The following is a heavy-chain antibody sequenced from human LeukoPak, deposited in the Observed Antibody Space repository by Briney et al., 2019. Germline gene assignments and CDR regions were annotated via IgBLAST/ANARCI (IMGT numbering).Heavy chain of an antibody. CDR3: ARTSLYDSASDY. CDR2: INPNSGGT. Sequence: ASVKVSCKASGYTFSGYYMHWVRQAPGQGREWMGWINPNSGGTKYAQKFQGRVTMPRDTSISTAYMELTRLRSDDTAVYYCARTSLYDSASDYWGQGTLVTVSS. D-gene: IGHD3-22*01. CDR1: GYTFSGYY. V-gene: IGHV1-2*02. J-gene: IGHJ4*02.